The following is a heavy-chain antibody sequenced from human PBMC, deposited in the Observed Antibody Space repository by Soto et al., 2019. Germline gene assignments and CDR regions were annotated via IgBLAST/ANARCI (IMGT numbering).Heavy chain of an antibody. D-gene: IGHD6-25*01. CDR3: AKFFAATGGNSGWPWTFHF. V-gene: IGHV3-23*01. Sequence: EVQLLESGGDLVQPGGSLRLSCAASGFTFSSYAMSWVRQAPGKGLAWVSAISGTGATTYHSGSVKGRFIISRDNSKNTLYLQMNSLRADDSAIYYWAKFFAATGGNSGWPWTFHFWGQGTMVTVSS. CDR1: GFTFSSYA. J-gene: IGHJ4*02. CDR2: ISGTGATT.